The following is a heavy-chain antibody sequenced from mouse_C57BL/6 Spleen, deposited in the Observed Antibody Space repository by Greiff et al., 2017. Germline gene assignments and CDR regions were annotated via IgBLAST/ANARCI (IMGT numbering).Heavy chain of an antibody. V-gene: IGHV1-69*01. CDR3: ARPLLGHWYFDV. Sequence: VQLQQPGAELVMPGASVKLSCKASGYTFTSYWMHWVKQRPGQGLEWIGEIDPSDSYTNYNQKFKGKSTLTVDKSSSTAYMQLSSLTSEDSAVYYCARPLLGHWYFDVWGTGTTVTVSS. J-gene: IGHJ1*03. CDR2: IDPSDSYT. D-gene: IGHD4-1*01. CDR1: GYTFTSYW.